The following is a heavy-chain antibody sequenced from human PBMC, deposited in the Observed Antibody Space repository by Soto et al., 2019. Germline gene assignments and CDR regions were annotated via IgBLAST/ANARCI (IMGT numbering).Heavy chain of an antibody. CDR3: AKDTSSSPYYMDV. J-gene: IGHJ6*03. CDR2: ITGSTGTT. Sequence: EVQVLESGGGWVQPGGSLRLSCAASGFTFSNFAMSWVRHAPGKGLEWVSEITGSTGTTYYADSVKGRFIISRDNSKNTVHLQMNSLRAEDTAVYYCAKDTSSSPYYMDVWGKGTTVTVSS. CDR1: GFTFSNFA. V-gene: IGHV3-23*01. D-gene: IGHD2-2*01.